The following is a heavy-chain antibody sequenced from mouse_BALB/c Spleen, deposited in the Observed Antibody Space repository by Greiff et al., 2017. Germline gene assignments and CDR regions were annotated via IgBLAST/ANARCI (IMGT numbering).Heavy chain of an antibody. V-gene: IGHV6-6*02. J-gene: IGHJ4*01. Sequence: EVKVEESGGGLVQPGGSMKLSCVASGFTFSNYWMNWVRQSPEKGLEWVAEIRLKSNNYATHYAESVKGRFTISRDDSKSSVYLQMNNLRAEDTGIYYCTRRDYGLMDYWGQGTSVTVSS. D-gene: IGHD2-4*01. CDR2: IRLKSNNYAT. CDR3: TRRDYGLMDY. CDR1: GFTFSNYW.